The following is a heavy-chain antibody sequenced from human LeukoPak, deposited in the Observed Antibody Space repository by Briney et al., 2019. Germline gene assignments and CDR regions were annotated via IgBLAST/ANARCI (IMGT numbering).Heavy chain of an antibody. Sequence: PSETLSLTCTVSGGSINSSSYYWGWIRQPPGKGLEWIGSIYYSGSTYYNPSLKSRVTISVDTSKNQFSLKLSSVTAADTAVYYCASLGIAVGYFDYWGQGTLVTVSS. CDR1: GGSINSSSYY. CDR3: ASLGIAVGYFDY. J-gene: IGHJ4*02. D-gene: IGHD6-19*01. CDR2: IYYSGST. V-gene: IGHV4-39*01.